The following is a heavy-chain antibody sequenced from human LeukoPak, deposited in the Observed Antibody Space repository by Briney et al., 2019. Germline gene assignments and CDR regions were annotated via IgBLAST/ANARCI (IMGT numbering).Heavy chain of an antibody. D-gene: IGHD7-27*01. J-gene: IGHJ4*02. V-gene: IGHV4-59*08. CDR1: NGSITSHY. Sequence: SETLSLTCTVSNGSITSHYWSWIRQSPGQGPEWIGYVYYSGSTSYNPSLKSRVTVSMDTSKKQFSLIVKSVTGADTAVYFCARFNWGGYYFDSWGQGALVTVSS. CDR3: ARFNWGGYYFDS. CDR2: VYYSGST.